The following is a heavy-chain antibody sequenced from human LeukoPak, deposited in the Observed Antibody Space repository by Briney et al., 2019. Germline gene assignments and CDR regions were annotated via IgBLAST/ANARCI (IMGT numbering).Heavy chain of an antibody. CDR2: ISYDGSNK. CDR3: AKDRYGFDY. CDR1: GFTFSSYG. D-gene: IGHD4-17*01. J-gene: IGHJ4*02. V-gene: IGHV3-30*18. Sequence: GGSLRLSCAASGFTFSSYGMHWVRQAPGKGLEWVAVISYDGSNKYYADSVKGRFTISSDNSKNTLYLQMNSLRAEDTAVYYCAKDRYGFDYWGQGTLVTVSS.